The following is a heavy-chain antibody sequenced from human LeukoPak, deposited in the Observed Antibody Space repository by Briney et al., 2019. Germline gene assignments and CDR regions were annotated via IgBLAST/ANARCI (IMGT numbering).Heavy chain of an antibody. CDR2: IYYSGST. Sequence: PSETLSLTCTVSGGSISSYYWNWIRQPPGKGLEWIGYIYYSGSTNYNPSLKSRVTISLDTSKNQFSLKLSSVTAADTAVYYCARGGGSYDFGFHDAFDIWGQGTMVTVSS. CDR1: GGSISSYY. V-gene: IGHV4-59*01. J-gene: IGHJ3*02. CDR3: ARGGGSYDFGFHDAFDI. D-gene: IGHD1-26*01.